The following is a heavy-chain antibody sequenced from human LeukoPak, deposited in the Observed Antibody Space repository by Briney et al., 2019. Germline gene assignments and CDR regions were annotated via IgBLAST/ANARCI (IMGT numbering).Heavy chain of an antibody. CDR2: VNPDGGTT. CDR1: GYTFISHH. V-gene: IGHV1-46*01. J-gene: IGHJ2*01. CDR3: ARGRFDAYYDGRGYYAWYFDL. D-gene: IGHD3-22*01. Sequence: ASVKVSCKTSGYTFISHHLHWVRQAPGQGLEWMGVVNPDGGTTIYAQSFQGRVTMTRDMSTSTVYMELTGLRSEDTAIFYCARGRFDAYYDGRGYYAWYFDLWGRGTLVTVSS.